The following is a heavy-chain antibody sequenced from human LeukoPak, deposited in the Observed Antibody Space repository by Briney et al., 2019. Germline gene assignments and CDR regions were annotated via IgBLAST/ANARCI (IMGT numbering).Heavy chain of an antibody. D-gene: IGHD3-10*01. CDR1: GGTFSSYA. CDR2: ISAYNGNT. Sequence: ASVKVSCKASGGTFSSYAISWVRQAPGQGLEWMGCISAYNGNTNYAQKLQGRVTMTTDTSTSTAYMELRSLRSDDTAVYYCARSPYYGSENWFDPWGQGTLVTVSS. V-gene: IGHV1-18*01. J-gene: IGHJ5*02. CDR3: ARSPYYGSENWFDP.